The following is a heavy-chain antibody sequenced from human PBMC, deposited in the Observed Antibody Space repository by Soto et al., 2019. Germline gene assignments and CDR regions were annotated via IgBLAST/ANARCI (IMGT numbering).Heavy chain of an antibody. CDR2: IYYSGSN. D-gene: IGHD5-18*01. Sequence: TLSLTCPVYGGSSRSGGCYWRWSRQHPGKGLEWIGHIYYSGSNYYKTSLKSRVTISVDTSKNQFSLKLRSVTAADTAVYYCARGTVSSYGNYYYYGMDVWCQGNTVT. CDR1: GGSSRSGGCY. J-gene: IGHJ6*02. CDR3: ARGTVSSYGNYYYYGMDV. V-gene: IGHV4-31*03.